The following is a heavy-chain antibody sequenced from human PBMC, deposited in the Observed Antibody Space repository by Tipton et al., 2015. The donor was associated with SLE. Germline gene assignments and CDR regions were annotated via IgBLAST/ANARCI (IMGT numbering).Heavy chain of an antibody. J-gene: IGHJ4*02. CDR1: GFTFSSYA. D-gene: IGHD3-22*01. V-gene: IGHV3-48*03. Sequence: SLRLSCAASGFTFSSYAMSWVRQAPGKGLEWVSAISGSGSTIYYADSVKGRFTISRDNAKNSLYLQMNSLRAEDTAVYYCARDTSSSGYLPFDYWGQGTLVTVSS. CDR2: ISGSGSTI. CDR3: ARDTSSSGYLPFDY.